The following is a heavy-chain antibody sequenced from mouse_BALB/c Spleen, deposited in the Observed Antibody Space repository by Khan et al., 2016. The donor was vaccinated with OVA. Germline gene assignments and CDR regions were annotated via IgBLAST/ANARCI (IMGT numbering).Heavy chain of an antibody. J-gene: IGHJ3*01. Sequence: EVQLQESGPGLVKPSQSLSLTCTVTGYSITSEYTWNWIQQPPGNKLEWMGFISDSGNTRYNPSLKRRISITRDTSKNQFFLQLNSVTSEDTATXYCARNDYYDYDPFPYWGQGTLVTVSA. V-gene: IGHV3-2*02. D-gene: IGHD2-4*01. CDR2: ISDSGNT. CDR1: GYSITSEYT. CDR3: ARNDYYDYDPFPY.